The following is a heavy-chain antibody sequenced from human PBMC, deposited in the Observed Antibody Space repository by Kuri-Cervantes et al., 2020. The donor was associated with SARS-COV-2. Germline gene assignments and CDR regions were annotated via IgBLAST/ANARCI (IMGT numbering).Heavy chain of an antibody. V-gene: IGHV4-39*01. CDR3: ARHPKPRYQLLFDWFDP. D-gene: IGHD2-2*01. J-gene: IGHJ5*02. CDR2: IYYSGST. CDR1: GFTFSSYW. Sequence: GSLRLSCAASGFTFSSYWMSWVRQPPGKGLEWIGSIYYSGSTYYNPSLKSRVTISADTSRKQFSLKLSSVTAADTAVYYCARHPKPRYQLLFDWFDPWGQGTLVTVSS.